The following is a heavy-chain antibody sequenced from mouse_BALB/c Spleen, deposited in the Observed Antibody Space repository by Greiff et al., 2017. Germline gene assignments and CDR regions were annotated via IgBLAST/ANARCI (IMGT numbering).Heavy chain of an antibody. Sequence: VQLQQSGAELAKPGASVKMSCKASGYTFTSYWMHWVKQRPGQGLEWIGYINPSTGYTEYNQKFKDKATLTADKSSSTAYMQLSSLTSEDSAVYYCARSYDYDENYAMDYWGQGTSVTVSS. CDR3: ARSYDYDENYAMDY. D-gene: IGHD2-4*01. CDR2: INPSTGYT. V-gene: IGHV1-7*01. J-gene: IGHJ4*01. CDR1: GYTFTSYW.